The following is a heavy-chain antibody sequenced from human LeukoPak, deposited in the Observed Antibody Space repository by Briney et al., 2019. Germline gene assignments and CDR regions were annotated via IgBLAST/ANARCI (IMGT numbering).Heavy chain of an antibody. CDR2: ISSSSSTI. J-gene: IGHJ5*02. V-gene: IGHV3-48*01. D-gene: IGHD3-3*01. CDR1: GFTFSSYS. CDR3: ARGPPYYDFWSGSPWFDP. Sequence: PGGSLRLSCAASGFTFSSYSMNWVRQAPGKGLEWVSYISSSSSTIYYADSVKGRFTISRDNAKNSLYLQMNSLRAEDTAVYCCARGPPYYDFWSGSPWFDPWGQGTLVTVSS.